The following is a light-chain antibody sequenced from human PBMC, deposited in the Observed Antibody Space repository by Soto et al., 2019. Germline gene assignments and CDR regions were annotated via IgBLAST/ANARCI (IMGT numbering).Light chain of an antibody. CDR1: SDSVAATHF. V-gene: IGLV8-61*01. J-gene: IGLJ2*01. CDR2: NTN. CDR3: SLYMSSGISV. Sequence: QTVVTQAPSVSVSPGGTVTLTCSWSSDSVAATHFPSWYQQTPGQAPRTLIYNTNTRSSGVPDRFSGSILGNRAALTITGAEADDEAYYYFSLYMSSGISVFGGGTKLTVL.